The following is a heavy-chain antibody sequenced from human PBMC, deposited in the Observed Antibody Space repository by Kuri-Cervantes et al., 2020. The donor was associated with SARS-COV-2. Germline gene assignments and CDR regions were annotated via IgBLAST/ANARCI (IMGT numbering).Heavy chain of an antibody. CDR3: ARDRYSSSWYHAFDI. CDR2: ISSSSSYI. CDR1: GFTFGDYA. Sequence: GESLKISCTASGFTFGDYAMSWVRQAPGKGLEWVSSISSSSSYIYYADSVKGRFTISRDNAKNSLYLQMNSLRAEDTAVYYCARDRYSSSWYHAFDIWGQGTMVTVSS. D-gene: IGHD6-13*01. V-gene: IGHV3-21*01. J-gene: IGHJ3*02.